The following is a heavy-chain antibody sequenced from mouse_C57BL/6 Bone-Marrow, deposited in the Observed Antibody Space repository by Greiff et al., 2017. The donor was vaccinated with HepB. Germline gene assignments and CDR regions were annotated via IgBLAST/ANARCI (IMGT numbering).Heavy chain of an antibody. CDR3: ARDYFDY. CDR1: GYTFTSYG. V-gene: IGHV1-81*01. J-gene: IGHJ2*01. Sequence: VQVVESGAELARPGASVKLSCKASGYTFTSYGISWVKQSTGQGLEWIGEIYPRSGNTYYNEKFKGKATLTADKSSSTAYMELRGLTSEDSAVYCCARDYFDYWGQGTTLAGSS. CDR2: IYPRSGNT.